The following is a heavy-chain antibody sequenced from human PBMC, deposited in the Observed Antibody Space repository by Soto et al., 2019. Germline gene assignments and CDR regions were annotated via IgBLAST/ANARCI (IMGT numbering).Heavy chain of an antibody. CDR3: ARSYSSSWLNR. CDR2: ISGSGGST. D-gene: IGHD6-13*01. J-gene: IGHJ5*02. Sequence: PGGSLRLSCAASGFTFSSYAMSWVRQAPGKGLEWVSTISGSGGSTSYADSVKGRFTISRDNAKNTLYLQMNSLRAEDTAVYYCARSYSSSWLNRWRQGTLVTVSS. CDR1: GFTFSSYA. V-gene: IGHV3-23*01.